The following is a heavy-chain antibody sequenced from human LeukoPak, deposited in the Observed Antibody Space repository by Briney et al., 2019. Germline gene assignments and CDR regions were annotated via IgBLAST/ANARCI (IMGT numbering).Heavy chain of an antibody. CDR2: IYSDGTI. J-gene: IGHJ4*02. D-gene: IGHD3-16*01. CDR3: AREVGGGASGQ. CDR1: GFTVSSNY. V-gene: IGHV3-66*01. Sequence: GGSLRLSCAASGFTVSSNYMSWVRQVPGKGLEWVSVIYSDGTISYADSAKGRFTISRDNSENTLYLQMNSLRVEDTAVYYCAREVGGGASGQWGQGTLVTVSS.